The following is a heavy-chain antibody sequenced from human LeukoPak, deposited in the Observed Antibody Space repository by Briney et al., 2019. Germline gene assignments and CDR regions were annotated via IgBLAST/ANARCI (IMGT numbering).Heavy chain of an antibody. Sequence: ASVKVSCKASGYTFTSYDINWVRQATGQGLEWMGWMNPNSGNTGYAQKFQGRVTMTRNTSISTAYMELSGLRSEDTAVYYCATEPYCSGGSCSDLWGQGTLVTVSS. J-gene: IGHJ4*02. CDR1: GYTFTSYD. D-gene: IGHD2-15*01. CDR3: ATEPYCSGGSCSDL. CDR2: MNPNSGNT. V-gene: IGHV1-8*01.